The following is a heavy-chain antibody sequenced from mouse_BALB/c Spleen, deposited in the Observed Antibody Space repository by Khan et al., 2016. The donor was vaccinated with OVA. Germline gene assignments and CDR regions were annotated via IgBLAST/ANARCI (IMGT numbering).Heavy chain of an antibody. J-gene: IGHJ2*01. CDR1: GYTFTSYW. V-gene: IGHV1S81*02. CDR3: ARIKKIVATYFDY. Sequence: QVQLQQPGAELVKAGASVKMSCKASGYTFTSYWMHWVKQRPGQGLEWFAETNPTNGRTYYNEKFKSKATLTVDKSSSTAYMLLSGPTFEDSAVYYCARIKKIVATYFDYWCQGTTLTVAS. D-gene: IGHD1-1*01. CDR2: TNPTNGRT.